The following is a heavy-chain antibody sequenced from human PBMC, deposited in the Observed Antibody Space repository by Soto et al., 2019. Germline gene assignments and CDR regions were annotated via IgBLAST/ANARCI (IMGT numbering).Heavy chain of an antibody. CDR3: ARKTKVDYYDTSGYRAPHYYYRMDV. CDR2: IIPIFGTA. Sequence: SVKVSCKASGGTFSSYATSWVRQAPGQGLEWMGGIIPIFGTANYAQKFQGRVTITADESTSTAYMELSSLRSEDTAVYYCARKTKVDYYDTSGYRAPHYYYRMDVWGQGTKVTVYS. D-gene: IGHD3-22*01. V-gene: IGHV1-69*13. J-gene: IGHJ6*02. CDR1: GGTFSSYA.